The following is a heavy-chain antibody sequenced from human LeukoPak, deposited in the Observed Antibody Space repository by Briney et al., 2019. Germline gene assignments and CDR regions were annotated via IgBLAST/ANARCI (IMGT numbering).Heavy chain of an antibody. CDR1: GGSFSGYY. CDR2: INHSGST. CDR3: ARGRIVGATSPLVY. V-gene: IGHV4-34*01. D-gene: IGHD1-26*01. J-gene: IGHJ4*02. Sequence: SETLSLTCAVYGGSFSGYYWSWIRQPPWKELEWIGEINHSGSTNYNPSLKSRVTISVDTSKNQFSLKLSSVTAADTAVYYCARGRIVGATSPLVYWGQGTLVTVSP.